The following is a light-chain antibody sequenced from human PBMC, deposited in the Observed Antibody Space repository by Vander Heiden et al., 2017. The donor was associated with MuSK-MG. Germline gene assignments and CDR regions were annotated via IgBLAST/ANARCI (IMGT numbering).Light chain of an antibody. V-gene: IGKV1-39*01. CDR2: AAS. CDR1: QSISSY. CDR3: QQSDSTPIT. Sequence: IQLTQSPSSLSASVGDRVTITCRASQSISSYLNWYQQKPGKAPKLLIYAASSLQSGVPSRFSGSGSGTDFTLTISRLQPEDFATYYCQQSDSTPITFGQGTRLEIK. J-gene: IGKJ5*01.